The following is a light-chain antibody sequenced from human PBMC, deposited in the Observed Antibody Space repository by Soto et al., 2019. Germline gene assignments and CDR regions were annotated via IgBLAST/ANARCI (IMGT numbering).Light chain of an antibody. V-gene: IGKV3-11*01. J-gene: IGKJ5*01. CDR2: DAS. CDR1: QSVTTY. Sequence: IVLTQSPATLSLSPGERATLSCRASQSVTTYLAWYQQKPGQAPRLLIYDASNRATGIPARFSGSGSGTDFTLTISSLEPEDIAVYYCQHRMNWPLTFGQGTRLEIK. CDR3: QHRMNWPLT.